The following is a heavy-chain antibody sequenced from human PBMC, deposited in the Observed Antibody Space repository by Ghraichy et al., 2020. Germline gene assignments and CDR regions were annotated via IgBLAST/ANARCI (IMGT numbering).Heavy chain of an antibody. Sequence: SETLSLTCAVSGGSISSSNWWSWVRQPPGKGLEWIGEIYHSGSTNYNPSLKSRVTISVDKSKNQFSLKLSSVTAADTAVYYCALRGYCSGGSCYSTYNWFDPWGQGTLVTVSS. D-gene: IGHD2-15*01. J-gene: IGHJ5*02. V-gene: IGHV4-4*02. CDR2: IYHSGST. CDR1: GGSISSSNW. CDR3: ALRGYCSGGSCYSTYNWFDP.